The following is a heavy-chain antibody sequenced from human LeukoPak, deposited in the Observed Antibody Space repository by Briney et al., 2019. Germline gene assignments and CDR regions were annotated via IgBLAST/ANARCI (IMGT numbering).Heavy chain of an antibody. V-gene: IGHV3-11*01. CDR3: ARVGSGYDQSDY. CDR1: GFTFSDYY. D-gene: IGHD5-12*01. Sequence: GGSLRLSCAASGFTFSDYYMNWIRQAPGKGLEWVSYISSSGSTISYTDSVKGRFTISRDNVQSSLYLQLNSLRAGDTAIYYCARVGSGYDQSDYWGQGTLVTVSS. CDR2: ISSSGSTI. J-gene: IGHJ4*02.